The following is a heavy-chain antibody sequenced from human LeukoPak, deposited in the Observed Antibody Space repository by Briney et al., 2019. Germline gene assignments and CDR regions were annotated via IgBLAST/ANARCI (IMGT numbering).Heavy chain of an antibody. CDR3: ARSPAIAVAGTDDY. V-gene: IGHV3-11*01. CDR1: GFTFSDYY. Sequence: PGGSLRLSCAASGFTFSDYYMSWIRQAPGKGLEWVSYISSSVSTIYYADSVKGRFTISRENAKNSLYLQMNSLRAEDTAVYYCARSPAIAVAGTDDYWGQGTLVTVSS. D-gene: IGHD6-19*01. J-gene: IGHJ4*02. CDR2: ISSSVSTI.